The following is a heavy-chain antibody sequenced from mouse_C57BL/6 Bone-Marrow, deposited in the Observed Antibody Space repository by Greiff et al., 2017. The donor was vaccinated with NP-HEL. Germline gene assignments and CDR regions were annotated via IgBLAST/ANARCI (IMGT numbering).Heavy chain of an antibody. CDR3: ARDGYYSSWYFDV. CDR1: GYRFTDYY. J-gene: IGHJ1*03. CDR2: INPNNGGT. D-gene: IGHD2-3*01. V-gene: IGHV1-26*01. Sequence: MQLQQSGPELVKPGASVKISCKASGYRFTDYYLNWVKQSHGKSLEWIGDINPNNGGTSYNQKFKGKAILTVDKSSSTAYMELRSLTSEDSAVYYCARDGYYSSWYFDVWGTGTTVTVSS.